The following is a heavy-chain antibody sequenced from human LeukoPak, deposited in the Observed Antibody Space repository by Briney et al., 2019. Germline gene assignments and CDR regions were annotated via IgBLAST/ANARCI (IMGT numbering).Heavy chain of an antibody. D-gene: IGHD3-3*01. Sequence: SETLSLTCTVSGGSISNYYWGWIRQPPGKGLEWIGYIYYSGSTNYNPSLKSRVTISVDTSKNQFSLKLSSVTAADTAAYYCARGRITIFGVVIWDYWGQGTLVTVSS. J-gene: IGHJ4*02. CDR1: GGSISNYY. V-gene: IGHV4-59*01. CDR2: IYYSGST. CDR3: ARGRITIFGVVIWDY.